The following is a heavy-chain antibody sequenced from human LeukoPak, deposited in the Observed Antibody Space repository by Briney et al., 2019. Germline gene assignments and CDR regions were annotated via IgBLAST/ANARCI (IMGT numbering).Heavy chain of an antibody. CDR1: GFTFRSYE. J-gene: IGHJ4*02. CDR3: AFIIGNNGLFDY. Sequence: PGGSLRLSCAASGFTFRSYEMNWVRQAPGKGLEWVSSISSSSSYIYYADSVKGRFTISSDNAKNSLYLQNHNMKAEDTPVYYCAFIIGNNGLFDYWGQGTLVTVSS. D-gene: IGHD2-8*01. CDR2: ISSSSSYI. V-gene: IGHV3-21*01.